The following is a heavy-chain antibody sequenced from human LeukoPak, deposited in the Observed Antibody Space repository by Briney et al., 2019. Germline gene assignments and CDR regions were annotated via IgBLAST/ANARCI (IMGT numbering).Heavy chain of an antibody. CDR3: ATDKFLGSSSWYLRY. V-gene: IGHV1-24*01. D-gene: IGHD6-13*01. J-gene: IGHJ4*02. CDR2: FDPEDGET. CDR1: GYTLTELS. Sequence: ASVKVSCKVSGYTLTELSMHWVRQAPGKGLEWMGGFDPEDGETIYAQKFQGRVTMTEDTSTDTAYMELSSLRSEDTAVYYCATDKFLGSSSWYLRYWGQGTLVTVSS.